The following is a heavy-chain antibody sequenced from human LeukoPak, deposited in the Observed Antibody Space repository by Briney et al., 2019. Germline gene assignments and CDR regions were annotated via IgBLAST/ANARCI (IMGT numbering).Heavy chain of an antibody. V-gene: IGHV3-7*01. CDR3: ARDIGRGSSWANWFDP. J-gene: IGHJ5*02. CDR1: GFTFSRYW. CDR2: IKQDGSEK. Sequence: RGGSLRLSCAASGFTFSRYWMSWVRQTPGKGLEWVANIKQDGSEKYYVDSVKGRFTISRDKAKNSLYLQMNSLRAEDTAVYYCARDIGRGSSWANWFDPWGQGTLVTVSS. D-gene: IGHD6-13*01.